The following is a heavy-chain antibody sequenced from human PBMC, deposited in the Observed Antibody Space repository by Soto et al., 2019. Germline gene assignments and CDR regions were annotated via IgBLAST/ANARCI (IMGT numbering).Heavy chain of an antibody. CDR1: GFTFSSYA. CDR3: ARDSHYDYVWGSYRYTKGGIDY. J-gene: IGHJ4*02. D-gene: IGHD3-16*02. Sequence: GGSLRLSCAASGFTFSSYAMSWVRQAPGKGLVWVSRINSDGSSTSYADSVKGRFTISRDNAKNTLYLQMNSLRAEDTAVYYFARDSHYDYVWGSYRYTKGGIDYWGQGTLVTVSS. V-gene: IGHV3-74*01. CDR2: INSDGSST.